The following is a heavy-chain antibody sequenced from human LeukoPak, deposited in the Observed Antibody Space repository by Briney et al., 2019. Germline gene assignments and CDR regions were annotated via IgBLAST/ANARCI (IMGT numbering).Heavy chain of an antibody. Sequence: GGSLRLSCAASGFSFSGSPMHWVRQAPGKGLEWVGIISRDGTSKYYADSVKGRFTISRDNSDYTVFLQMTSLRADDTAVYYCAREGNNASHIYYYYFYMDIWGKGTTVTVSS. D-gene: IGHD2-8*01. J-gene: IGHJ6*03. CDR1: GFSFSGSP. V-gene: IGHV3-30*01. CDR3: AREGNNASHIYYYYFYMDI. CDR2: ISRDGTSK.